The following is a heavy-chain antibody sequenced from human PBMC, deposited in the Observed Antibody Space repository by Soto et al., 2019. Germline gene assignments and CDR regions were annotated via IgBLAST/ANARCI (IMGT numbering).Heavy chain of an antibody. J-gene: IGHJ4*02. CDR1: GFTFSSYA. D-gene: IGHD6-19*01. CDR3: AKLRVAVAGKGY. CDR2: ISGSGGST. V-gene: IGHV3-23*01. Sequence: LRLSCAASGFTFSSYAMSWVRQAPGKGLEWVSAISGSGGSTYYADSVKGRFTISRDNSKNTLYMQMNSLRAEDTAVYYCAKLRVAVAGKGYWGQGTLVTVSS.